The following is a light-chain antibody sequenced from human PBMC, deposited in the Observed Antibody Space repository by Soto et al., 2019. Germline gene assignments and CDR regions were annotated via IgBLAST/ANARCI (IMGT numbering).Light chain of an antibody. CDR2: DDN. CDR3: GTWDSSLSAYV. J-gene: IGLJ1*01. V-gene: IGLV1-51*01. Sequence: QSVLTQPPSVSAAPGQKVTISCSGSSSNIGGNSVSWYQQLPGTAPKLLIYDDNKRPSGIPDRFSSSKSGTSATLGITGFQTGDEADYYCGTWDSSLSAYVFGTGTKVTV. CDR1: SSNIGGNS.